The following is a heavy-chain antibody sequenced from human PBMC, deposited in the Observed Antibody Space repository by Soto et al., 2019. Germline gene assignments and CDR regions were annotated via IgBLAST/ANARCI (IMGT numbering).Heavy chain of an antibody. Sequence: PGGSLRLSCAASGFTFSSYAMHWVRQAPGKGLEWVAVISYDGSNKYYADSVKGRFTISRDNSKNMLYLQMNSLRAEDTAVYYCARLHSNYPNYYYGMDVWGQGTTVTVSS. J-gene: IGHJ6*02. V-gene: IGHV3-30-3*01. D-gene: IGHD4-4*01. CDR2: ISYDGSNK. CDR1: GFTFSSYA. CDR3: ARLHSNYPNYYYGMDV.